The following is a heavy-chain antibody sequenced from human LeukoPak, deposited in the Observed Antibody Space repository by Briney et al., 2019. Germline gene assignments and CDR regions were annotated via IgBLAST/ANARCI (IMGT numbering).Heavy chain of an antibody. CDR3: ARGITRYNWFDP. CDR1: GYSFTSYW. J-gene: IGHJ5*02. D-gene: IGHD1-20*01. CDR2: LDPSDSYT. V-gene: IGHV5-10-1*04. Sequence: GESLRISCKGSGYSFTSYWISWVRQMPGKGLEWMGSLDPSDSYTYYSPSFQGRVTISVDKSISTAYLQWSSLKASDTATYYCARGITRYNWFDPWGQGTLVTVSS.